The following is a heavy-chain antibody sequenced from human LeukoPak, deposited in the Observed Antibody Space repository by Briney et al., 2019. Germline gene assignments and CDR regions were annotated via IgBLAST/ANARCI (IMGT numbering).Heavy chain of an antibody. CDR3: ARGRGGFAFDI. V-gene: IGHV3-74*01. CDR1: GFTFSSYW. J-gene: IGHJ3*02. Sequence: GGSLRLSCAASGFTFSSYWRHWVRQAPGEGLVWVSRINSDESSTSYADSVEGRFTISRDNAKNTLYLQMNSLRAEDTAVYYCARGRGGFAFDIWGQGTMVTVSS. D-gene: IGHD3-10*01. CDR2: INSDESST.